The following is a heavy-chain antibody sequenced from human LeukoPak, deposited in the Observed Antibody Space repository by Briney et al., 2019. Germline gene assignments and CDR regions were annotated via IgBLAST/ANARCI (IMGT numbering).Heavy chain of an antibody. CDR3: ARTNIVVVPAAMPLDY. Sequence: PSESLSLTCAVYGGSFSGYYWSAVRQPPGERLEWGGEINHSGSTNYNPSLKSRVTISVDTSKNQFSLKLSSVTAADTAVYYCARTNIVVVPAAMPLDYWGQGTLVTVSS. D-gene: IGHD2-2*01. J-gene: IGHJ4*02. CDR2: INHSGST. V-gene: IGHV4-34*01. CDR1: GGSFSGYY.